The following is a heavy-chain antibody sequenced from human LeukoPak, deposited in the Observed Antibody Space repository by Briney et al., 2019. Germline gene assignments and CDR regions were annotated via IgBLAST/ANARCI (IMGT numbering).Heavy chain of an antibody. Sequence: ASVKVSCKASGYTVTSYHMHWVRQAPGQGLEWMGVINPSGGSTRYAQKFQGRVTMTRDTSTRTVYMELSSLRSEDTAVYYCAQSRYYYDSSDIWGQGTMVTVSS. CDR1: GYTVTSYH. D-gene: IGHD3-22*01. CDR3: AQSRYYYDSSDI. J-gene: IGHJ3*02. V-gene: IGHV1-46*01. CDR2: INPSGGST.